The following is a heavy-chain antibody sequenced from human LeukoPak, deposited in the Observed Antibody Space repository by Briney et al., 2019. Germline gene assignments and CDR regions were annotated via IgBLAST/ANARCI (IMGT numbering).Heavy chain of an antibody. D-gene: IGHD6-13*01. Sequence: ASVTVSCKASGGTFSSYAISWVRQAPGQGLEWMGGIIPTFGTANYAQKFQGRVTITADESTSTAYMELSSLRSEDTAVYYCARADMQQLVPFDYWGQGTLVTVSS. J-gene: IGHJ4*02. V-gene: IGHV1-69*13. CDR1: GGTFSSYA. CDR2: IIPTFGTA. CDR3: ARADMQQLVPFDY.